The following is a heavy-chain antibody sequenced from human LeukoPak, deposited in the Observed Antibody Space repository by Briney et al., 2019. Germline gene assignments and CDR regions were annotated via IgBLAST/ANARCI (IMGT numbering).Heavy chain of an antibody. CDR2: IYYSGST. J-gene: IGHJ4*02. Sequence: PSETLSLTCTVSGGSISSSSYYWGWIRQPPGKGLEWIGSIYYSGSTYYNPSLKSRVTMSVDTSKNQFSLKLSSVTAVDTAVYYCARKHRWNGLYFDYWGQGTLVTVSS. CDR1: GGSISSSSYY. CDR3: ARKHRWNGLYFDY. V-gene: IGHV4-39*07. D-gene: IGHD1-1*01.